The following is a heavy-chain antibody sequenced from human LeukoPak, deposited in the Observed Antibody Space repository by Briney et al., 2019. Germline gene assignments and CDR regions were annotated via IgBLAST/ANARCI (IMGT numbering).Heavy chain of an antibody. V-gene: IGHV4-59*01. CDR2: IYYSGST. CDR1: GGSISSYY. CDR3: ARDRSCSGGSCLPFDY. Sequence: SETLSLTCTVSGGSISSYYWSWIRQPPGKGLEWIGYIYYSGSTNYNPSLKSRVTISVDTSKNQFSLKLSSVTAADTAVYYCARDRSCSGGSCLPFDYWGQGTLVTVSS. D-gene: IGHD2-15*01. J-gene: IGHJ4*02.